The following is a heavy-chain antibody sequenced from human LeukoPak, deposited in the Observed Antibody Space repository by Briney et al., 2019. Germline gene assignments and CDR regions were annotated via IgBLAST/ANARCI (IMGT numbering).Heavy chain of an antibody. J-gene: IGHJ4*02. D-gene: IGHD2-15*01. CDR1: GFTFSNYG. Sequence: PGGSLRLSCAASGFTFSNYGINWVRQAPGKGLEWVAVISYDGNNKYYADSVKGRFTISRDNSKNTLFLQMNSLRAEDTAVYYCAKGVDYCSGGSCPADYWGPGTLVTVSS. CDR2: ISYDGNNK. V-gene: IGHV3-30*18. CDR3: AKGVDYCSGGSCPADY.